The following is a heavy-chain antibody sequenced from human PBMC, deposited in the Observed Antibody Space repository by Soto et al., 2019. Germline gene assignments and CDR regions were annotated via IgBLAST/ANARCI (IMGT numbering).Heavy chain of an antibody. CDR3: ARVMADLLTWLDP. CDR1: GGSISSIDYF. J-gene: IGHJ5*02. Sequence: PSETLSLTCSVSGGSISSIDYFWSWIRQPPGKGLEWIGFIYHTGTTYYNPSLRSRVTISIDTSKSQFSMKLNSVTAADTAVYYCARVMADLLTWLDPWGKGTLVTVSS. CDR2: IYHTGTT. V-gene: IGHV4-30-4*01. D-gene: IGHD2-21*01.